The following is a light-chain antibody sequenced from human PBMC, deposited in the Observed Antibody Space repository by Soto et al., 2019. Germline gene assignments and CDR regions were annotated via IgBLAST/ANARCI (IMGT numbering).Light chain of an antibody. J-gene: IGKJ5*01. CDR3: HHRGNGIT. CDR2: DAS. Sequence: SRATLSWSPVETATLSCGASQSVSGSLAWYQQKPGQAPRLLIYDASNGATGIPARFSGSGSGTDFTLTISSLEPADFAVYYCHHRGNGITLGQGTRMEIK. V-gene: IGKV3-11*01. CDR1: QSVSGS.